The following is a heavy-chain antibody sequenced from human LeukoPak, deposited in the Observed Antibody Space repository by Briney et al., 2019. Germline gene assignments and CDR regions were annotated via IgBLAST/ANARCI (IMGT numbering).Heavy chain of an antibody. CDR3: AREVIEQQLVLDAFDI. J-gene: IGHJ3*02. V-gene: IGHV1-2*02. CDR2: INSNSGGT. CDR1: GYIFTGYY. D-gene: IGHD2/OR15-2a*01. Sequence: ASVKVSCKASGYIFTGYYIHWVRQAPGQGLEWMGWINSNSGGTKYAQKFQDRVTMTRDTSINTAYMELSGLTSDDTAVYYCAREVIEQQLVLDAFDIWGQGTMVTVSS.